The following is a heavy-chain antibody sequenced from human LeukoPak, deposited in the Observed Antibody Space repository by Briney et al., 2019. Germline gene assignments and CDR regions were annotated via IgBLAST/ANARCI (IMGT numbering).Heavy chain of an antibody. D-gene: IGHD2-2*01. CDR1: GGTFTIYA. Sequence: SVKVSSMASGGTFTIYAISCVRQAPGQGLEWMGGIIPIFGTANYAQKFQGRVTITADKSTSTAYMELSSLRSEDTAVYYCASAVPAATWFDPWGQGTLVTVSS. J-gene: IGHJ5*02. V-gene: IGHV1-69*06. CDR3: ASAVPAATWFDP. CDR2: IIPIFGTA.